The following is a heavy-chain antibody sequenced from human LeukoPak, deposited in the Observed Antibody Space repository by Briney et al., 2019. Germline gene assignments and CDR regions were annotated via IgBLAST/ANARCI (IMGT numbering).Heavy chain of an antibody. V-gene: IGHV4-39*07. CDR1: GGSISSSSYY. CDR3: ARYSKIPYFDY. CDR2: IYYSGST. J-gene: IGHJ4*02. Sequence: SETLSLTCTVSGGSISSSSYYWGWIRQPPGKGLEWIGRIYYSGSTYYNPSLKSRVTISVDTSKNQFSLKLSSVTAADTAVYYCARYSKIPYFDYRGQGTLVTVSS. D-gene: IGHD2-21*01.